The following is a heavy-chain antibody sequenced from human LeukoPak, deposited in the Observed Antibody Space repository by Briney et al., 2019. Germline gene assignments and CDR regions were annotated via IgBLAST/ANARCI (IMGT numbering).Heavy chain of an antibody. Sequence: ASVKVSCKVSGYTLTELSMHWVRQAPGKGLEWMGGFDPEDGETIYAQKFQGRVTMTEDTSTDTAYVELSSLRSEDTAVYYCATASPKWELLRGAFGYWGQGTLVTVSS. D-gene: IGHD1-26*01. CDR3: ATASPKWELLRGAFGY. CDR2: FDPEDGET. J-gene: IGHJ4*02. V-gene: IGHV1-24*01. CDR1: GYTLTELS.